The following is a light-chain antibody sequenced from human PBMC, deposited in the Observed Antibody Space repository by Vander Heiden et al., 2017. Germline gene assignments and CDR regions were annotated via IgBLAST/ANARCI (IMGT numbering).Light chain of an antibody. Sequence: EIVLTQSPGTLSLSPGERATLSCRASQSVSSSYLAWYQQKPGQAPMLLIYGASSRATGIPDRFSGSGSGTDFTLTISRLEPEDFAVYYCQQDGSSSWTFGQGTKVEIK. V-gene: IGKV3-20*01. CDR1: QSVSSSY. CDR2: GAS. CDR3: QQDGSSSWT. J-gene: IGKJ1*01.